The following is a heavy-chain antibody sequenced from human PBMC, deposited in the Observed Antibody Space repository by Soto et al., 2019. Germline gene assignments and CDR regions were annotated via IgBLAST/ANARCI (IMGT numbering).Heavy chain of an antibody. D-gene: IGHD3-22*01. Sequence: GESLEMSGSGSGYSFPSYWIGSVSPMPGKGLEWMGIIYPGDSDTRYSPSFQGQVTISADKSINTAYLQWSSLKASDTAMYYCARRDSSGFPDYWGHGTLVTVSS. CDR3: ARRDSSGFPDY. J-gene: IGHJ4*01. CDR2: IYPGDSDT. V-gene: IGHV5-51*01. CDR1: GYSFPSYW.